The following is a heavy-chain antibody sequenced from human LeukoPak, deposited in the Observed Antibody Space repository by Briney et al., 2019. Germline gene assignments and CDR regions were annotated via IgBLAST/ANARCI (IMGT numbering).Heavy chain of an antibody. CDR2: IYPGDSDT. Sequence: GESLKISCKGSGYSFTSYWIGWVRQMPGKGLEWMGIIYPGDSDTRYSPSFQGQVTISADKSISTNYLQWSSLKALDTAMYYCARHQNYNGSGSYYNSLSYGMDVWGQGTTVTVSS. V-gene: IGHV5-51*01. J-gene: IGHJ6*02. CDR3: ARHQNYNGSGSYYNSLSYGMDV. CDR1: GYSFTSYW. D-gene: IGHD3-10*01.